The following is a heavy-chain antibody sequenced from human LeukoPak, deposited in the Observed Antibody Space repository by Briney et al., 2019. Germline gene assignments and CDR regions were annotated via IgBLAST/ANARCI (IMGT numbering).Heavy chain of an antibody. CDR1: GFTFSSYE. CDR2: ISSSGSTI. CDR3: ARVGPPRLGYCSSTSCYAFDY. V-gene: IGHV3-48*03. D-gene: IGHD2-2*01. Sequence: GGSLRLSCAASGFTFSSYEMNLVRQAPGKGLEGVSYISSSGSTIYYADSVKGRFTISSDNDKNSLYLHMNSLRAEDTAVYYCARVGPPRLGYCSSTSCYAFDYWGQGTLVTVSS. J-gene: IGHJ4*02.